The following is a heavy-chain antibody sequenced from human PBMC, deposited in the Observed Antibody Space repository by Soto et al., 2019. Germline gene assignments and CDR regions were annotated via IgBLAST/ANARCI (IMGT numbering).Heavy chain of an antibody. D-gene: IGHD5-18*01. CDR1: GFTFSSYG. CDR2: IWYVGSNK. CDR3: ARDPTPVGYSYGYDYYYYGMDV. J-gene: IGHJ6*02. V-gene: IGHV3-33*01. Sequence: GGSLRLSCAASGFTFSSYGMHWVRQAPGKGLEWVAVIWYVGSNKYYADSVKGRFTISRDNSKNTLYLQMNSLRAEDTAVYYCARDPTPVGYSYGYDYYYYGMDVWGQGTTVTVSS.